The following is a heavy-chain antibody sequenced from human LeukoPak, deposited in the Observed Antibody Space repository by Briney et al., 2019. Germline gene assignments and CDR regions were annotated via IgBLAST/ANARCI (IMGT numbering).Heavy chain of an antibody. CDR2: MNPKSGNT. CDR1: GYTFTSYD. V-gene: IGHV1-8*01. CDR3: ARMGLKYQLLYPDDAFDI. J-gene: IGHJ3*02. Sequence: ASVKVSCKASGYTFTSYDINWVRQATGQGLEWMGWMNPKSGNTGYAQKFQGRVTMTRTTSISTAYMELSSLRSEDTAVYYCARMGLKYQLLYPDDAFDIWGQGTMVTVSS. D-gene: IGHD2-2*02.